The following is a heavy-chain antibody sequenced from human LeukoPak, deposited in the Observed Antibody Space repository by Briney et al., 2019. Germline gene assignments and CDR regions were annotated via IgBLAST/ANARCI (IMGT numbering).Heavy chain of an antibody. CDR3: ARISTHCYSVNCFVEY. CDR2: IDWDDDK. J-gene: IGHJ4*02. V-gene: IGHV2-70*04. CDR1: GFSLTTRGMR. D-gene: IGHD5/OR15-5a*01. Sequence: SGPALLQPPQTLTLTCTFSGFSLTTRGMRVSWIRQTPGKALEWLSRIDWDDDKFYSPSLKTRLTVSKDTSKNQVVLTMTNMSPGDKDTDYCARISTHCYSVNCFVEYWGEGTLVTVSS.